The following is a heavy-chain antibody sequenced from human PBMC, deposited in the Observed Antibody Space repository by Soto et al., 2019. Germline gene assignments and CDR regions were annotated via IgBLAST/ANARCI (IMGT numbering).Heavy chain of an antibody. CDR3: AKDQYYYDSSGYYPY. J-gene: IGHJ4*02. CDR2: IGTRSDI. D-gene: IGHD3-22*01. CDR1: GFTFSTYS. Sequence: GGSLILSCVASGFTFSTYSMNWVRQAPGKGLEWVSTIGTRSDIYYAESVKGRFTISRDNAKNSLSLQMNSLRAEDTAVYYCAKDQYYYDSSGYYPYWGQGTLVTVSS. V-gene: IGHV3-21*04.